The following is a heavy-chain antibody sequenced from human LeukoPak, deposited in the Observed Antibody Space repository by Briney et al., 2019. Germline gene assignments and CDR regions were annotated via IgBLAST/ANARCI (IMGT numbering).Heavy chain of an antibody. V-gene: IGHV3-7*01. J-gene: IGHJ4*02. CDR3: ARDSPPLGYSYDY. Sequence: GGSPRLSCAASGFTFSSYWMSWVRQAPGKGLEWVANIKQDGSEKYYVDSVKGRFTISRDNAKNSLYLQMNSLRAEDTAVYYCARDSPPLGYSYDYWGQGTLVTVSS. D-gene: IGHD5-18*01. CDR1: GFTFSSYW. CDR2: IKQDGSEK.